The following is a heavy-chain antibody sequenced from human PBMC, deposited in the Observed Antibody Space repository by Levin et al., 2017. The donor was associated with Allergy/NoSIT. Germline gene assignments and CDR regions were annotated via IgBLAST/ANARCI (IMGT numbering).Heavy chain of an antibody. Sequence: PGGSLRLSCAASGFTFSNYGMHWVRQAPGKGLEWVAIILYDGSNKYYAESVKGRFTISRDNSKNTLYLQMNSLRAEDTAVYYCAKTSYYDSSGYWVHPTIDYWGQGTLVTVSS. V-gene: IGHV3-30*18. CDR2: ILYDGSNK. J-gene: IGHJ4*02. D-gene: IGHD3-22*01. CDR3: AKTSYYDSSGYWVHPTIDY. CDR1: GFTFSNYG.